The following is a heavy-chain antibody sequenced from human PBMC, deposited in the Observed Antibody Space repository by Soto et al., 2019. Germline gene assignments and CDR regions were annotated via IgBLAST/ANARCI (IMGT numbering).Heavy chain of an antibody. V-gene: IGHV1-69*02. J-gene: IGHJ6*02. D-gene: IGHD4-17*01. CDR3: ARAIKTTVVRXVDYYGMDV. CDR2: IIPILGIA. CDR1: GGTFSSYT. Sequence: QVQLVQSGAEVKKPGSSVKVSCKASGGTFSSYTISWVRQAPGQGLEWMGRIIPILGIANYAQKFQGRVTVHADKSTSTAYMELRSRRSEDTAVYYCARAIKTTVVRXVDYYGMDVWGQGTTVTVSS.